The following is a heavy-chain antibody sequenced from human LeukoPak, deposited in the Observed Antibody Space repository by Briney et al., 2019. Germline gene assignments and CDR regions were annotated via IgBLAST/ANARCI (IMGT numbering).Heavy chain of an antibody. Sequence: PGGSLRLSCEGSGYTFSSYAMHWVRQAPGKGLEYVAAISSDGRITYYANFVKGRFTISRDNSKNTLYLQMGSLRTEDKAVYYCARVSGWYWFDQWGQGTLSPSPQ. CDR3: ARVSGWYWFDQ. J-gene: IGHJ5*02. CDR1: GYTFSSYA. CDR2: ISSDGRIT. V-gene: IGHV3-64*01. D-gene: IGHD6-19*01.